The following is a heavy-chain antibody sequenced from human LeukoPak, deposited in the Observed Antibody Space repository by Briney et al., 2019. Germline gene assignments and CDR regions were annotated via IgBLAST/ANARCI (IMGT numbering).Heavy chain of an antibody. CDR3: AREEAVAGIGAYYYYGMDV. Sequence: ASVKVSCKASGYTFTGYYMYWMRQAPGQGLEWMGWINPNSGDTNYAQKLQGRVTMTTDTSTSTAYMELRSLRSDDTAVYYCAREEAVAGIGAYYYYGMDVWGQGTTVTVSS. CDR1: GYTFTGYY. J-gene: IGHJ6*02. CDR2: INPNSGDT. D-gene: IGHD6-19*01. V-gene: IGHV1-2*02.